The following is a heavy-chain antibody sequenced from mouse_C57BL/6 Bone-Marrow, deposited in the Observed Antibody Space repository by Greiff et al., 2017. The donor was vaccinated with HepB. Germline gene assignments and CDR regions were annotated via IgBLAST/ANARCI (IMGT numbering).Heavy chain of an antibody. Sequence: VQLKQPGAELVKPGASVKLSCKASGYTFTSYWMHWVKQRPGQGLEWIGMIHPNSGSTNYNEKFKSKATLTVDKSSSTAYMQLSSLTSEDSAVYYCARHPISSSWYFDVWGTGTTVTVSS. CDR3: ARHPISSSWYFDV. CDR1: GYTFTSYW. V-gene: IGHV1-64*01. CDR2: IHPNSGST. J-gene: IGHJ1*03.